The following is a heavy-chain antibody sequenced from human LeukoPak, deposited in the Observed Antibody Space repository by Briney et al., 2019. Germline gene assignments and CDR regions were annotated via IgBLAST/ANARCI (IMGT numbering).Heavy chain of an antibody. V-gene: IGHV3-66*01. CDR2: MYSGAST. CDR1: GFTFSNNY. Sequence: GGSLRLSCAASGFTFSNNYMSWVGQAPGKGLERVSVMYSGASTYYSYSLKARFTISRDNSKNMVYLQINSLRAEDTAVYYCAKDRERNSAPNFDYWGQGTLVTVSS. CDR3: AKDRERNSAPNFDY. D-gene: IGHD3-10*01. J-gene: IGHJ4*02.